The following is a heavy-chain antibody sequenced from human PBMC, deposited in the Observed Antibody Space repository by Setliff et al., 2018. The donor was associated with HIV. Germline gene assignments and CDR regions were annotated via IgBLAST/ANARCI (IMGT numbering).Heavy chain of an antibody. V-gene: IGHV3-21*01. CDR2: ISSSSSYI. J-gene: IGHJ4*02. D-gene: IGHD2-2*01. CDR3: ARDGCSSNSCYDY. CDR1: GFTFSSYS. Sequence: GGSLRLSCAASGFTFSSYSMNWVRQAPGKGLEWVSSISSSSSYIYYADSVKGRFTISRDNAKNSLYLQMNSLRAEDTAVYYCARDGCSSNSCYDYWGQGTLVTVSS.